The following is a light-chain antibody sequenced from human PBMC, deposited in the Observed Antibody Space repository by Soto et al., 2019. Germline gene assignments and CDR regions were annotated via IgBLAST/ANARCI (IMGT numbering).Light chain of an antibody. CDR1: QSVYSN. J-gene: IGKJ4*01. Sequence: EIVMTQSPATLSVSPGERATLSCRASQSVYSNLAWYQQKPVQAPRLLIYHASTRATGIPARFSGGGSGTEFTLTISSLQSEDFAVYYCQQYTKWPLTFGGGTKVEIK. CDR3: QQYTKWPLT. V-gene: IGKV3-15*01. CDR2: HAS.